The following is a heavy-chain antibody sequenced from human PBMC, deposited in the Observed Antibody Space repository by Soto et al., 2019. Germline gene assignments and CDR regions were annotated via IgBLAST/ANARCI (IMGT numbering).Heavy chain of an antibody. J-gene: IGHJ4*02. CDR2: INAGNGNT. CDR3: ERQQESGTFDY. V-gene: IGHV1-3*01. CDR1: GYTFTSYA. D-gene: IGHD3-10*01. Sequence: QVQLVQSGAEVKKPGASVKVSCKASGYTFTSYAMHWVRQAPGQRLEWMGWINAGNGNTKYSQKFQGRVTITRDTSASTAYMELSSLRSEDTAVYYCERQQESGTFDYWGQGTLVTVSS.